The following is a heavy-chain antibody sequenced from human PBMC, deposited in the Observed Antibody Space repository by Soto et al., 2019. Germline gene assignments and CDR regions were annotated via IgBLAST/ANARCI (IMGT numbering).Heavy chain of an antibody. CDR2: ISGSGGST. J-gene: IGHJ4*02. Sequence: EVQLLESGGGLVQPGGSLRLSCAASGFTFSSYAMSWVRQAPGKGLVWVSAISGSGGSTYYADSVKGRFTISRDKSKNTLYLQMNSLRAEDTAVYYCAKLLRPTVTTPRFDYWGQGTLVTVSS. V-gene: IGHV3-23*01. CDR1: GFTFSSYA. D-gene: IGHD4-4*01. CDR3: AKLLRPTVTTPRFDY.